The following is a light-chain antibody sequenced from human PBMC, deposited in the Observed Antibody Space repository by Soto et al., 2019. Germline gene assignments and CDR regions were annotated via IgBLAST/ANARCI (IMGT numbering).Light chain of an antibody. Sequence: EIVLTQSPGTLSLSPGEGATLSCRASQDVDNNCLAWYQQRPGQAPRLLIYASSRRATGIPDRFSGSGSGTDFALTISTVGPEDIAVYFCDQYYSSIAFGGGTKVEVK. CDR2: ASS. CDR1: QDVDNNC. V-gene: IGKV3-20*01. J-gene: IGKJ4*01. CDR3: DQYYSSIA.